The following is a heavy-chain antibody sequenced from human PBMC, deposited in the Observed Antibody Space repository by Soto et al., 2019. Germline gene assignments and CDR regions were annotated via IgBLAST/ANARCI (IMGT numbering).Heavy chain of an antibody. V-gene: IGHV1-2*02. J-gene: IGHJ1*01. CDR1: GYTFTGYY. CDR2: INPNSGVT. CDR3: TRGENYYDSSGYSN. D-gene: IGHD3-22*01. Sequence: SGEVCFRASGYTFTGYYMHWVRQAPGQGLEWMGWINPNSGVTNYAQKIPGRVTMTRAPSIITANMELPRPKSDAPANYSWTRGENYYDSSGYSNWGQGTLVTVSS.